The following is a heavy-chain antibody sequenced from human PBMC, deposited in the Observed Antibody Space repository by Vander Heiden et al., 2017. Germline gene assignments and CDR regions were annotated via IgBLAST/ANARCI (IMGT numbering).Heavy chain of an antibody. J-gene: IGHJ4*02. CDR3: ATLPYFYDSSTYGSFDF. D-gene: IGHD3-22*01. CDR2: FDPDDGET. CDR1: GYILTELS. V-gene: IGHV1-24*01. Sequence: QVQLVQSGAEVRKPGASVTVPCKVSGYILTELSMHWVRQAPGKGLEWMGGFDPDDGETIYAQNLQGRVTTTEDTSTNTAYMELSSLRSEDTAVYYCATLPYFYDSSTYGSFDFWGQGTLVTVSS.